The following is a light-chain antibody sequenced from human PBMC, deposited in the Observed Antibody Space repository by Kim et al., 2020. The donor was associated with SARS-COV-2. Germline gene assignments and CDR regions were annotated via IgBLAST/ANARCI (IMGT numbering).Light chain of an antibody. Sequence: AWVKLHCTRSSGHSSDAIAWHQQQPGNGPRYLVKLNRDGSHSKGDGIPGRFAGSSSGAERYLASSSLQSEDEADYYGQTWDTGIRVCGGGTQLTVL. J-gene: IGLJ2*01. V-gene: IGLV4-69*01. CDR3: QTWDTGIRV. CDR1: SGHSSDA. CDR2: LNRDGSH.